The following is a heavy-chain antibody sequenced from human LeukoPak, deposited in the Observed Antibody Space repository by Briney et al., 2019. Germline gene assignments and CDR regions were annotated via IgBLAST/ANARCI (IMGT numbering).Heavy chain of an antibody. CDR3: ARELGATKGY. Sequence: GGSLRLSCAASGFTFSGYWMSWVRQAPGKGLEWVANIKQDGSEKYYVDSVKGRFTISRDNAKNSLYLQMNSLRAEDTAVYYCARELGATKGYWGQGTLVTVSS. J-gene: IGHJ4*02. D-gene: IGHD1-26*01. V-gene: IGHV3-7*04. CDR2: IKQDGSEK. CDR1: GFTFSGYW.